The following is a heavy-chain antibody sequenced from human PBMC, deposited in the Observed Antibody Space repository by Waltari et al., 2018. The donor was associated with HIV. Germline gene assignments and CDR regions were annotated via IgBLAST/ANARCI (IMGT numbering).Heavy chain of an antibody. CDR3: AKAAVAGRIQGYYYYYGMDV. CDR1: GLTFSSYG. D-gene: IGHD6-19*01. Sequence: QVQLVESGGGVVQPRRSLRLSCAASGLTFSSYGMHWVRQAPGKGLGWVAAIAYDGNNKYYVDSVKGRFTISRDNSKKTVYLQMNSLRGEDTAVYYCAKAAVAGRIQGYYYYYGMDVWGQGTTVSVSS. CDR2: IAYDGNNK. V-gene: IGHV3-30*18. J-gene: IGHJ6*02.